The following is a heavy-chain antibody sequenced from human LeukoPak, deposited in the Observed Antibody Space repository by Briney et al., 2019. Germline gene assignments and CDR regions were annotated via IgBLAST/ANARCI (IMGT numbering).Heavy chain of an antibody. CDR3: ARADCSSSTCYLRRSWFDP. CDR2: ISASSRYI. D-gene: IGHD2-2*01. Sequence: PGGSLRLSCAASGFTLSNDMNWVRQAPGKGLEWVSSISASSRYIYYKDSVRGRFTFSRDDAKNSLYLEMNSLRAEDTAVYYCARADCSSSTCYLRRSWFDPWGQGTLVTVSS. CDR1: GFTLSND. V-gene: IGHV3-21*01. J-gene: IGHJ5*02.